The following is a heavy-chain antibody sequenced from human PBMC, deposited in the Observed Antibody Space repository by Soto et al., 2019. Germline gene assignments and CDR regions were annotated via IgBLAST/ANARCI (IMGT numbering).Heavy chain of an antibody. CDR1: GGSISTSRSY. CDR3: ARQPTTGDTDLWFDP. J-gene: IGHJ5*02. D-gene: IGHD2-21*01. V-gene: IGHV4-39*01. Sequence: QLQLLESGPGLVKASETLSLTCNVSGGSISTSRSYWAWIRQPPGKGLEWLANIFYSGRTYYNPSLASRVTESVDTSKNEFSLKWRSVTAADTAVYYCARQPTTGDTDLWFDPWGQGTLVTVSS. CDR2: IFYSGRT.